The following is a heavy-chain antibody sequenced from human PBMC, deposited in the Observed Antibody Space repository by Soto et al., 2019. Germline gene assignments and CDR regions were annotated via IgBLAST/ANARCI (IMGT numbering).Heavy chain of an antibody. V-gene: IGHV1-69*13. Sequence: SVKVSCKASGGTFSSYAISWVRQAPGQGLEWMGGIIPIFGTANYAQKFQGRVTITADESTSTAYMELSSLRSEDTAVYYCARVIVVVITGAYLFAPWGQGTLVPVSS. J-gene: IGHJ5*02. D-gene: IGHD3-22*01. CDR1: GGTFSSYA. CDR3: ARVIVVVITGAYLFAP. CDR2: IIPIFGTA.